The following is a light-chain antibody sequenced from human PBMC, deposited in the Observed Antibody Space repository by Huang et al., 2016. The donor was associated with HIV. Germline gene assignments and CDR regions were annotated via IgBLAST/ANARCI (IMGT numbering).Light chain of an antibody. V-gene: IGKV1-27*01. J-gene: IGKJ2*01. Sequence: DIHMTQSPSSLSSSVGDRVTITCRASQDIRNYLAWYQQKPGTAPKLLISAASTLQSGVPSRFSGSGSGTDFTLTIGSLQSEDVATYYCQKYNSAPYTFGQGTKLEIK. CDR3: QKYNSAPYT. CDR1: QDIRNY. CDR2: AAS.